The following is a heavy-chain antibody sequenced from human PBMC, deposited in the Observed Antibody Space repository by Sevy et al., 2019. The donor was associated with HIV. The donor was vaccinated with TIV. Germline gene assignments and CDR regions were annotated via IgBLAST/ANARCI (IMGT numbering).Heavy chain of an antibody. D-gene: IGHD6-13*01. Sequence: GGSLRLSCAASGFTFSSFAMSRVRQVPGKGLEWVSSINGRGGSTYYADSVKGRVTLSRDNSKNTLFLQMDSLRAEDTAIYYCARPTPRIAASSAAFFDYWGQGTLVTVSS. CDR1: GFTFSSFA. CDR2: INGRGGST. J-gene: IGHJ4*02. CDR3: ARPTPRIAASSAAFFDY. V-gene: IGHV3-23*01.